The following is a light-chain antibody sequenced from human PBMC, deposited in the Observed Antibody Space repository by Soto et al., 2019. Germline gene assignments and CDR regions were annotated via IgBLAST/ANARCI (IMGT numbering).Light chain of an antibody. CDR2: AAS. Sequence: DIPLTQSPSFLSASVGDRVTITCRASQGISSYLAWYHQKPGKAPKLLSYAASTLQSAVPSRFSGSGSVTEVTLTIISLKTEDLATNDCQQLNRDSPRTFVQGNEVEIK. J-gene: IGKJ1*01. V-gene: IGKV1-9*01. CDR3: QQLNRDSPRT. CDR1: QGISSY.